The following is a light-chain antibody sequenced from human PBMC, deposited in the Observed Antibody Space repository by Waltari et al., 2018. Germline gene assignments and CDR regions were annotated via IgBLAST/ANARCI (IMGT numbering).Light chain of an antibody. Sequence: DIQMTQTPTTLSASVVNIFTITLRASQSISNWLAWYRKKPGKAPKLLNYKASTLESGVPSRFSGSGSGTEFTLTISSLQPDDFATYYCQQYNSYSLLTFGGGTKVEIK. CDR3: QQYNSYSLLT. J-gene: IGKJ4*01. CDR1: QSISNW. CDR2: KAS. V-gene: IGKV1-5*03.